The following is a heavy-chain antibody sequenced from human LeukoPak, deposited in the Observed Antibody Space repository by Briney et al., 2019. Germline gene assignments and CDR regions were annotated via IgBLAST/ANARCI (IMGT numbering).Heavy chain of an antibody. CDR1: GFTFSSYE. CDR3: AREHKTGQFFDY. V-gene: IGHV3-48*03. CDR2: ISTSDSSI. D-gene: IGHD1-1*01. Sequence: KSGGSLRLSCAASGFTFSSYEMNWVRQAPGKGLEWFSYISTSDSSIYYADSVKGRFTISTDNAKNSLYLQMNSLRAEDTAVYYCAREHKTGQFFDYWGQGTLVTVSS. J-gene: IGHJ4*02.